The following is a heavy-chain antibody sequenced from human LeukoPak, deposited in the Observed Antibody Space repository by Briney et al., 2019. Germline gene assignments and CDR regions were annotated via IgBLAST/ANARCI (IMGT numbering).Heavy chain of an antibody. D-gene: IGHD3-16*01. CDR2: INHSGST. V-gene: IGHV4-39*07. CDR1: GGSISSSNYY. CDR3: ARLVRTYVWGSYPFLGFDY. J-gene: IGHJ4*02. Sequence: SETLSLTCTVSGGSISSSNYYWGWIRQPPGKGLEWIGEINHSGSTNYNPSLKSRVTISVDTSKNQFSLKLSSVTAADTAVYYCARLVRTYVWGSYPFLGFDYWGQGTLVTVSS.